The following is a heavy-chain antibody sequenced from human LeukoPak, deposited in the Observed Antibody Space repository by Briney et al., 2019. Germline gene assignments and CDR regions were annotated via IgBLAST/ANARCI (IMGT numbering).Heavy chain of an antibody. CDR3: ARDKSGLGYSYGRWFDP. Sequence: PGGSLRLSCAASGFTFSSYSMNWVRRAPGKGLEWVSSISSSSSYIYYADSVKGRFTISRDNAKNSLYLQMNSLRAEDTAVYYCARDKSGLGYSYGRWFDPWGQGTLVTVSS. CDR2: ISSSSSYI. D-gene: IGHD5-18*01. J-gene: IGHJ5*02. CDR1: GFTFSSYS. V-gene: IGHV3-21*01.